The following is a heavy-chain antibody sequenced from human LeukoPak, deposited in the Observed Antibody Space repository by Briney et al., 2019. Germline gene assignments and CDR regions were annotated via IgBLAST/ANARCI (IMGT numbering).Heavy chain of an antibody. CDR1: GYTFTGYH. CDR2: INPYSGDT. D-gene: IGHD6-13*01. J-gene: IGHJ4*02. V-gene: IGHV1-2*06. CDR3: ARDQGSLTRSWYTGY. Sequence: ASVEDSCKATGYTFTGYHIHWVRQAPAQGLEWMGRINPYSGDTNFAQKFQGRVTMTRDTSITTAYMDLSSLTPDDTAVYFCARDQGSLTRSWYTGYWGQGTQVTVSS.